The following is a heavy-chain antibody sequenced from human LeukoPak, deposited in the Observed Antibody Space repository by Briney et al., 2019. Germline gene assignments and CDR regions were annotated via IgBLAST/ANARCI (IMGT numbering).Heavy chain of an antibody. Sequence: ASVKVSCKASGYTFTGYYMHWVRQAPGQGLEWMGWINPNSGGTNYAQKFQGRVTMTRDTSISTAYMELSGLRSDDTAVYYCARIQDPDYDILTGYGYWGQGTLVTVSS. CDR3: ARIQDPDYDILTGYGY. CDR1: GYTFTGYY. J-gene: IGHJ4*02. D-gene: IGHD3-9*01. CDR2: INPNSGGT. V-gene: IGHV1-2*02.